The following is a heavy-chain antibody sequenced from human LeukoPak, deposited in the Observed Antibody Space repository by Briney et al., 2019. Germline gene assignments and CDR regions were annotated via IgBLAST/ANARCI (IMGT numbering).Heavy chain of an antibody. CDR3: ARGSSSGSYYDNFDY. V-gene: IGHV5-51*01. Sequence: GESLKISCKGSGYSFTNYWIGWVRQMPGKGLEWMGIIYPGDSDTRYSPSFQGQVTISVDKSISTAYLQWSSPKASDTAMYYCARGSSSGSYYDNFDYWGQGTLVTVSS. J-gene: IGHJ4*02. D-gene: IGHD1-26*01. CDR2: IYPGDSDT. CDR1: GYSFTNYW.